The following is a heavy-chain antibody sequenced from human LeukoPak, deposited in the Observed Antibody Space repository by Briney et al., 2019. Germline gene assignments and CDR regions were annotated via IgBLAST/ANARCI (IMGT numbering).Heavy chain of an antibody. D-gene: IGHD2-8*01. Sequence: HPGGSLRLSCAASGLTVSSYYMSWVRQAPGKGLEWVSVIYGGGGTYYADSAKGRFAISRDNSKNTLYLQISSLRAEDTAIYYCTRHQYGAFEIWGQGTMVTVSS. CDR3: TRHQYGAFEI. CDR2: IYGGGGT. J-gene: IGHJ3*02. V-gene: IGHV3-53*01. CDR1: GLTVSSYY.